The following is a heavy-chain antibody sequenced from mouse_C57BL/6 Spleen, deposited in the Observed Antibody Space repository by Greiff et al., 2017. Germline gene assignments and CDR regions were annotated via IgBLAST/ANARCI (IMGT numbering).Heavy chain of an antibody. V-gene: IGHV1-81*01. CDR2: IYPRSGNT. Sequence: VKLQQSGAELARPGASVKLSCKASGYTFTSYGISWVKQRTGQGLEWIGEIYPRSGNTYYNEKFKGKDTLTADKSSSTAYMELRSLTSEDSAVYFCAQRGNYYAMDYWGQGTSVTVSS. J-gene: IGHJ4*01. CDR1: GYTFTSYG. CDR3: AQRGNYYAMDY.